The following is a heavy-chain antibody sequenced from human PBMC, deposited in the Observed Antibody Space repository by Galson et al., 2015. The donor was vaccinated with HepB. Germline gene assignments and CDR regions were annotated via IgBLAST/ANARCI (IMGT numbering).Heavy chain of an antibody. Sequence: SLRLSCAASGFTFSSYVMHWVRQAPGKGLEWVAATSYDGNNKNYADSVKGRFTISRDNSKSTLSLQMNSLRAEDTAVYYCARERIAVFGMVTPPNFDYWGQGTLVTVSS. CDR1: GFTFSSYV. J-gene: IGHJ4*02. CDR2: TSYDGNNK. D-gene: IGHD3-3*01. V-gene: IGHV3-30*04. CDR3: ARERIAVFGMVTPPNFDY.